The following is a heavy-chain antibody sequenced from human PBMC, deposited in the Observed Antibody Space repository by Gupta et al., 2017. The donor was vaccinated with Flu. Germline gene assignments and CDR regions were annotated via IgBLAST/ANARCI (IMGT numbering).Heavy chain of an antibody. Sequence: EVQLVESGGGLVQPGGSLRLSCAASGFTFSSYSMNWVRQAPGKGLEWVSYISSSSSTIYYADSVKGRFTISRDNAKNSLYLQMNSLRAEDTAVYYCARGREIAAAGTTSYYYYGMDVWGQGTTVTVSS. D-gene: IGHD6-13*01. CDR3: ARGREIAAAGTTSYYYYGMDV. CDR2: ISSSSSTI. V-gene: IGHV3-48*01. J-gene: IGHJ6*02. CDR1: GFTFSSYS.